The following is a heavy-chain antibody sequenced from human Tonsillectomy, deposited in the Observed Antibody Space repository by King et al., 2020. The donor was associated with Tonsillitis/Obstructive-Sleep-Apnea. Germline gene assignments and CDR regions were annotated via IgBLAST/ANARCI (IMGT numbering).Heavy chain of an antibody. CDR3: ARDRGGSTGNWFDP. Sequence: VQLVESGGGVVQPGRSLRLSCAASGFTFSSYAIHWVRQAPGKGLEWVAVISYDGSTKYYADSVKGRFTISRDNSKNTLYLQMNSLRAEDTAVYYCARDRGGSTGNWFDPCGQGTLVTVSS. V-gene: IGHV3-30*04. D-gene: IGHD1-14*01. CDR1: GFTFSSYA. CDR2: ISYDGSTK. J-gene: IGHJ5*02.